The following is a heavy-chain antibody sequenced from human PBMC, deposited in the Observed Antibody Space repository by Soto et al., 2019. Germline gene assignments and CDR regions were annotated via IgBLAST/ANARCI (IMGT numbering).Heavy chain of an antibody. Sequence: QVQLVQSGAEVKKPGASVKVSCKASGYTFSIYGISWVRQAPGQGLEWMGWISAYNGNTKYAQKLQGRVTVTTDTSTRIAYMEVRSLRSDDTAVYYCARDLSGVTYPGFFDLWGRCTLVTVSS. CDR2: ISAYNGNT. D-gene: IGHD2-21*02. CDR3: ARDLSGVTYPGFFDL. V-gene: IGHV1-18*01. J-gene: IGHJ2*01. CDR1: GYTFSIYG.